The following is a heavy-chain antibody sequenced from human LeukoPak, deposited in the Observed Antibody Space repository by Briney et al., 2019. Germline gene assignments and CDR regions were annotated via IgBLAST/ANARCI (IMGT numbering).Heavy chain of an antibody. CDR1: GGTFSSYA. D-gene: IGHD6-13*01. V-gene: IGHV1-69*06. J-gene: IGHJ3*02. Sequence: ASVKVYCKASGGTFSSYAISWVRQAPGQGLEWMGGIIPIFGTANYAQKFQGRVTITADKSTSTAYMELSSLRSEDTAVYYCARARMAEAGDNAFDIWGQGTMVTVSS. CDR2: IIPIFGTA. CDR3: ARARMAEAGDNAFDI.